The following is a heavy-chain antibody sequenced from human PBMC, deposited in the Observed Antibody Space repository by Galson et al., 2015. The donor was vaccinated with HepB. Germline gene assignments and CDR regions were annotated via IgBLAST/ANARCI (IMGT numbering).Heavy chain of an antibody. J-gene: IGHJ4*01. CDR3: AKDRAEPPPDHSGYDLPDY. V-gene: IGHV3-23*01. Sequence: SLRLSCAASGFTFSSYAMNWVRQAPGKGLEWVSAIGVNDGSIYYANSVKGRFTISRDNSKNTLYLQVNSLRVEDTAIYYCAKDRAEPPPDHSGYDLPDYRGHGTLLIVPS. CDR1: GFTFSSYA. D-gene: IGHD5-12*01. CDR2: IGVNDGSI.